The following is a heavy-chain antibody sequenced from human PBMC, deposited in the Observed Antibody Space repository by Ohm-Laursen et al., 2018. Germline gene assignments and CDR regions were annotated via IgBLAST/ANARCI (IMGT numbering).Heavy chain of an antibody. CDR3: AADLRGLGINDR. J-gene: IGHJ4*02. CDR1: GFTFSSSA. D-gene: IGHD1-14*01. Sequence: GASVKVSCKASGFTFSSSAMQWVRQARGQRLEWIGWIVVGSGNTNYAQKFQERVTITRDMSTSTAYMELSSLRSEDTAVYYCAADLRGLGINDRWGQGTLVTVSS. CDR2: IVVGSGNT. V-gene: IGHV1-58*02.